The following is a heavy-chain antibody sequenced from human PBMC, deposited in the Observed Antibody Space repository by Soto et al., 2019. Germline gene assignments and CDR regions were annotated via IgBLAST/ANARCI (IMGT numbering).Heavy chain of an antibody. D-gene: IGHD5-12*01. J-gene: IGHJ6*02. CDR2: IIPIFGTA. CDR1: GGTFSSYA. V-gene: IGHV1-69*01. CDR3: AIDRAGYGSYYGMDV. Sequence: QVQLVQSGAEVKKPGSSVKVSCKASGGTFSSYAISWVRQAPGQGLEWIGWIIPIFGTANYAQKFQGRVTITADEYKSTAYMELSSLISEDTAVYYCAIDRAGYGSYYGMDVWGPGTTVTVSS.